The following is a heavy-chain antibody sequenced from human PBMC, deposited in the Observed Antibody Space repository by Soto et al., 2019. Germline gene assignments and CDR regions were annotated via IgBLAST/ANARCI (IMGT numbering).Heavy chain of an antibody. Sequence: QVQLQESGPGLVKPSETLSLTCTVSDGSISSYYWGWIRHPPGKGLEWIGFIFYRGSTSYNPSLQSRVTISIDTSEYQFSLKLNSVTAADTAVYYCASMSGDHVLSFDSWGQGTLVAVSS. J-gene: IGHJ5*01. CDR1: DGSISSYY. V-gene: IGHV4-59*01. D-gene: IGHD3-10*01. CDR3: ASMSGDHVLSFDS. CDR2: IFYRGST.